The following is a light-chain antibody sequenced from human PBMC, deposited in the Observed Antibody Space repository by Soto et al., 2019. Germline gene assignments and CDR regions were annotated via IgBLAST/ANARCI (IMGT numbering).Light chain of an antibody. V-gene: IGLV2-23*01. CDR3: CSYARSGTYV. CDR1: TSDVW. J-gene: IGLJ1*01. CDR2: EGS. Sequence: QSVLTQPASVSGSPGQSITISCTGTTSDVWVSWYQQHPGKAPKLIIYEGSKRPSGISNRFSGSRSGNTASLTISGLQAEDEADFYCCSYARSGTYVFVTGTKVTVL.